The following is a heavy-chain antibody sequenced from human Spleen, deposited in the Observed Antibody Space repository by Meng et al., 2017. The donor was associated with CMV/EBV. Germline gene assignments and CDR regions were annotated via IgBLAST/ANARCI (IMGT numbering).Heavy chain of an antibody. CDR2: ISWNGDNK. J-gene: IGHJ4*02. V-gene: IGHV3-9*01. CDR3: AKEGVGGFDH. D-gene: IGHD3-3*01. Sequence: GGSLRLSCAGSGFPFDDKAMHWVRQAPGKGLEWVSRISWNGDNKASADSVKGRFTISRDNAKNSLFLQMNNLRAEDTALYYCAKEGVGGFDHWGQGTLVTVSS. CDR1: GFPFDDKA.